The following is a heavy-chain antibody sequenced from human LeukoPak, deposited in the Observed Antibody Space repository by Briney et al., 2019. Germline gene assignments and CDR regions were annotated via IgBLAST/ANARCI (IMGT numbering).Heavy chain of an antibody. CDR3: ARARRVAVRGQYFDF. CDR1: GDSITNYY. J-gene: IGHJ4*02. V-gene: IGHV4-59*01. D-gene: IGHD3-10*02. Sequence: SETLSLTCTVSGDSITNYYWSWIRHSPGKGLESIGSIHHSGSANYNPSLKSRVTMSVDTSKNQFSLKMSSVTAADTAVYHCARARRVAVRGQYFDFWGQGALVTV. CDR2: IHHSGSA.